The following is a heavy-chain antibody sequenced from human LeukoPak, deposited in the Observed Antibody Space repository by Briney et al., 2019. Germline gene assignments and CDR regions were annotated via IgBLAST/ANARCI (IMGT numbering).Heavy chain of an antibody. Sequence: GGSLRLSCAASGFTFIDHWMHWVRQAPWKGPVWISRINNDGSSTSYERSVKGRFTISRDNTKNMLYLQMNSLRAEDTGVYYCARDPRDLWDGYFDFWGQGVLVTVSS. V-gene: IGHV3-74*01. CDR1: GFTFIDHW. CDR3: ARDPRDLWDGYFDF. CDR2: INNDGSST. J-gene: IGHJ4*02. D-gene: IGHD3-3*01.